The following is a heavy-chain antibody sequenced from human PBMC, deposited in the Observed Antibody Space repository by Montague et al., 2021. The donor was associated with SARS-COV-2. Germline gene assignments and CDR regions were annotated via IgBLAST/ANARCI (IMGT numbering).Heavy chain of an antibody. CDR2: MYYSGNT. CDR3: ARSPEPMIILIITSLNWYFDL. Sequence: SETLSLTCTASISSSRYYWDWIRQPPGKGLEWIGSMYYSGNTYYNPSLKSRVTISVDTSKNQFSLKLSSVTAADTAVYYCARSPEPMIILIITSLNWYFDLWGRGTLVTVSS. V-gene: IGHV4-39*07. J-gene: IGHJ2*01. CDR1: ISSSRYY. D-gene: IGHD3-22*01.